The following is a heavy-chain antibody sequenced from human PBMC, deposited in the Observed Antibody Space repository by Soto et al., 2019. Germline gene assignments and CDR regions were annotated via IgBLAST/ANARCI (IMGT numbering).Heavy chain of an antibody. CDR1: GLIFSDYH. V-gene: IGHV3-72*01. Sequence: EVQLVESGGGLVQPGGSLRLSCAASGLIFSDYHMDWVRQAPGKGLEWVGRIRRKANSYTTEYAASVKGSFTISREDSKSSLYLQMNSLKTEDTAVYYGAMLGGWSGGSSGMDVWGQGTTVTVSS. CDR2: IRRKANSYTT. J-gene: IGHJ6*02. CDR3: AMLGGWSGGSSGMDV. D-gene: IGHD6-19*01.